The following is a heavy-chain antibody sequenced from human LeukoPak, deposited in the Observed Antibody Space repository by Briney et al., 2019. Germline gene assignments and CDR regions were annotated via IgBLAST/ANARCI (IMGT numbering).Heavy chain of an antibody. CDR1: GFTFTSSA. CDR3: AAEISDTAMVDI. CDR2: IVVGSGNT. V-gene: IGHV1-58*02. D-gene: IGHD5-18*01. J-gene: IGHJ3*02. Sequence: ASVKVSCKASGFTFTSSAMQWVRQARGQRLEWIGWIVVGSGNTNYAQKFQERVTITRDMSTSTAYMQLSSLRSEDTAVYYCAAEISDTAMVDIWGQGTMVTVSS.